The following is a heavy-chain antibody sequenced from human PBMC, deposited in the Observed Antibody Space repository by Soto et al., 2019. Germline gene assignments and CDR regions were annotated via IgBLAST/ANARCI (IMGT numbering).Heavy chain of an antibody. J-gene: IGHJ6*02. V-gene: IGHV3-20*04. D-gene: IGHD6-13*01. Sequence: WCSLELASASSGFTVKIYWMHWVRQAPGKGLEWVSGINWNGGSTGCADSVKGRFTISRDNAKNSLYLQMNSLRAEDTALYYCARGQQQLVPSWASGLWGMDVWGQGTTVTVSS. CDR3: ARGQQQLVPSWASGLWGMDV. CDR2: INWNGGST. CDR1: GFTVKIYW.